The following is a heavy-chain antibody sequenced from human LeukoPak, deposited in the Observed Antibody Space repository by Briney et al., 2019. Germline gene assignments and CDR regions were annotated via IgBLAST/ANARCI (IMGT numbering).Heavy chain of an antibody. V-gene: IGHV3-7*03. D-gene: IGHD6-6*01. CDR1: GFTFSGFW. J-gene: IGHJ3*01. CDR2: INSDGSEG. CDR3: ARSSYSSSSSV. Sequence: GGSLRLSCAVSGFTFSGFWMSWSRQAPGKGLEWVARINSDGSEGYYADVVKGRFTISRDNAKNSLYLQINSLRAEDTAVYYCARSSYSSSSSVWGQGTMVTVSS.